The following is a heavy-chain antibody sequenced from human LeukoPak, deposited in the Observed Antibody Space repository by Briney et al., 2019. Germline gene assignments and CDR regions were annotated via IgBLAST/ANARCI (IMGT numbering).Heavy chain of an antibody. J-gene: IGHJ4*02. CDR2: IKTKTDGGTT. D-gene: IGHD5-12*01. CDR1: GFIFSNVR. Sequence: GGSLRLSCAASGFIFSNVRMSWVRQAPGKGLEWVGHIKTKTDGGTTDYAAPVKGRFTISRDDSQNMLFLQMNGLNTEDTAVYYCATDYSGRDHYFFDYWGQGTLATVSS. CDR3: ATDYSGRDHYFFDY. V-gene: IGHV3-15*01.